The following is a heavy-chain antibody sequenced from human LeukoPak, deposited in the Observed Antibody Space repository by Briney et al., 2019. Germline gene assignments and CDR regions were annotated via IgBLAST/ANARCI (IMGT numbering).Heavy chain of an antibody. D-gene: IGHD1-26*01. V-gene: IGHV1-18*01. CDR1: GYTFTSYG. CDR3: ARESHFSGSFPLDY. Sequence: GASVKVSCKASGYTFTSYGISWVRQAPGQGLEWMGWISAYNGNTNYAQKLQGRVTMTTDTSTSTAYMELRSLRSDDTAVYYCARESHFSGSFPLDYWGQGTLVTVSS. CDR2: ISAYNGNT. J-gene: IGHJ4*02.